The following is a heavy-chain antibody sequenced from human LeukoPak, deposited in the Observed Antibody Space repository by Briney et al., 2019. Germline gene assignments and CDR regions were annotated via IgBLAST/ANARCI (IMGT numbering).Heavy chain of an antibody. Sequence: ASVKVSCKASGGTFSSYAISWVRQAPGQGLEWMGGIIPIFGTANYAQKFQGRVTITADESTSTAYMELSSLRSEDTAVYYCARDNCSSTSCYGEYYFDYWGQGTLVTVSS. V-gene: IGHV1-69*13. J-gene: IGHJ4*02. D-gene: IGHD2-2*01. CDR2: IIPIFGTA. CDR3: ARDNCSSTSCYGEYYFDY. CDR1: GGTFSSYA.